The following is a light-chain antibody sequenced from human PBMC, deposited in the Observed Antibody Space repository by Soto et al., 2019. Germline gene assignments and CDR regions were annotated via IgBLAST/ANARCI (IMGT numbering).Light chain of an antibody. CDR2: DVS. CDR1: SSDVGDYNS. CDR3: SSYRSGGNVV. Sequence: QSVLTQPASVSGSPGQSITISCTGTSSDVGDYNSVSWYQQQPGKAPKLMIYDVSNRASGVSNRFSGLKSGNTASLTISGLQAEDEADYYCSSYRSGGNVVFGGGTQLTVL. J-gene: IGLJ2*01. V-gene: IGLV2-14*01.